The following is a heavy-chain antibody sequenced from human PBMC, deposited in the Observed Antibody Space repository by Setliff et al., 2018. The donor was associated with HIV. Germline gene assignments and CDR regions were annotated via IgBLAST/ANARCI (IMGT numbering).Heavy chain of an antibody. Sequence: PGGSLRLSCAASGFTFSSYSMNWVRQAPGKGLEWVSSISSSSSYIYYADSLKGRFTISRDNADRSIYLQMNSLRLEDTAVYYCARVREGYESSGFYVYYYYYMDVWGKGTTVTVSS. J-gene: IGHJ6*03. V-gene: IGHV3-21*01. CDR1: GFTFSSYS. D-gene: IGHD6-19*01. CDR2: ISSSSSYI. CDR3: ARVREGYESSGFYVYYYYYMDV.